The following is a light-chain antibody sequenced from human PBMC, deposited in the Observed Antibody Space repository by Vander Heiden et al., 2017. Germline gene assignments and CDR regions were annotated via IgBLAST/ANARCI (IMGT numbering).Light chain of an antibody. J-gene: IGLJ3*02. CDR3: QAWDSSTVV. Sequence: SYELTTPPSVSVSPAQTASITCSGDKLGDKYACWYQQKPGQSPVLVIDQDDRRPSGIPERFSGSNSGNTATLTISGTQAMDEADYFCQAWDSSTVVFGGGTKLTVL. V-gene: IGLV3-1*01. CDR1: KLGDKY. CDR2: QDD.